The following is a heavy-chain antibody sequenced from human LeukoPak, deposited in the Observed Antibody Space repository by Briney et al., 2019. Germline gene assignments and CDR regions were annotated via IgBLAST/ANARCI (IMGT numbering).Heavy chain of an antibody. D-gene: IGHD1-26*01. J-gene: IGHJ4*02. V-gene: IGHV1-3*01. CDR2: INAGNGNT. CDR3: ARGGSGSYYIFDC. Sequence: ASVKVFCKPSGYTFTNYAMHWVRQAPGQRLEWMGWINAGNGNTKYSQKFQGRVTITRDTSASSAYMELSSLRSEDTAVYFCARGGSGSYYIFDCWGQGTLVTVSS. CDR1: GYTFTNYA.